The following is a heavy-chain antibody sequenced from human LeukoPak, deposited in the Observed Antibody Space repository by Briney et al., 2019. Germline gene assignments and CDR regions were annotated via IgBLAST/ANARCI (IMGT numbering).Heavy chain of an antibody. J-gene: IGHJ4*02. CDR2: ISSGSSYI. V-gene: IGHV3-21*01. CDR3: ASERYNWNYAFDY. Sequence: GGSLRLSCAASGFTLSSSSMNWVRQAPGKGLEWVSSISSGSSYIYYADPLKGRFTVSRDNAKNSLYLQMNSLRAEGTAVYYCASERYNWNYAFDYWGQGILVTVSS. D-gene: IGHD1-7*01. CDR1: GFTLSSSS.